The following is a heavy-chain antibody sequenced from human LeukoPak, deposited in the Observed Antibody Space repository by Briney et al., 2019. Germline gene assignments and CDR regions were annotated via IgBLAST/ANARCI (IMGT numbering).Heavy chain of an antibody. CDR3: AREGEDYYYYGMDV. V-gene: IGHV3-21*01. CDR2: ISSSSSYI. CDR1: GFTFSSYS. J-gene: IGHJ6*02. D-gene: IGHD2-15*01. Sequence: GGSLRLSCAASGFTFSSYSMNWVRQAPGKGLEWVSSISSSSSYIYYADSVKGRFTISRDNAKNSLYLQMNSLRAEDTAVYYCAREGEDYYYYGMDVWGQGTTVTVSS.